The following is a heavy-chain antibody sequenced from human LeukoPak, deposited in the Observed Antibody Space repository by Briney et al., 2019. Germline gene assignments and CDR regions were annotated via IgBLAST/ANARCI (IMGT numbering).Heavy chain of an antibody. CDR2: TYYSGST. J-gene: IGHJ4*02. D-gene: IGHD6-19*01. V-gene: IGHV4-39*02. CDR3: ARERYSSGWYYFDY. Sequence: PSETLSLTCTVSSGSISSSSYYWGWIRQPPGKGLEWIGSTYYSGSTYYNPSLKSRVTISVDTSKNQFSLKLNSVTPEDTAVYYCARERYSSGWYYFDYWGQGTLVTVSS. CDR1: SGSISSSSYY.